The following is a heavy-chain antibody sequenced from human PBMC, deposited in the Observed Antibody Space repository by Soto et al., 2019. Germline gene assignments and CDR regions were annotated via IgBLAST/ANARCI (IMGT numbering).Heavy chain of an antibody. D-gene: IGHD6-19*01. J-gene: IGHJ4*02. CDR1: GFTFDDYA. V-gene: IGHV3-9*01. Sequence: EVPLVESGGGLVQPGRSLRLSCAASGFTFDDYAMHWVRQAPGKGLEWVSGISWNSGSIDYAESVKGRFTISRDNAKNSLYLQMNSLSAEDTALYYCAKVQRRRAVAGPLDYWGQGTLVTVSS. CDR2: ISWNSGSI. CDR3: AKVQRRRAVAGPLDY.